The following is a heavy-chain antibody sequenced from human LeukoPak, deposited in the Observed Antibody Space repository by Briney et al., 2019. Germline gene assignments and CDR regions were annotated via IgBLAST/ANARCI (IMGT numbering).Heavy chain of an antibody. Sequence: GGSLRLSCAASGFTFSSYWMTWVRQAPGKGLEWVANIKQDGGEIYYVDSVKGRLTISRDNAKNSLYLQMNSLRAEDTAVYYCVRQRGSNSLDYWDQGTLVTVSS. CDR3: VRQRGSNSLDY. D-gene: IGHD1-26*01. CDR1: GFTFSSYW. V-gene: IGHV3-7*01. CDR2: IKQDGGEI. J-gene: IGHJ4*02.